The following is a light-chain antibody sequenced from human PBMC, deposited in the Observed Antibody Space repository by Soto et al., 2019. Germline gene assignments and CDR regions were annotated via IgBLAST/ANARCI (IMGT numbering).Light chain of an antibody. Sequence: VLTQSPGTLSLSPGDRATLSCRSSQSVNSNYLAWYQQKPGQAPRLLIFGASTRATGIPDRFRGSGSGTDFTLTINRLEPEDFAVYYCQQYGRTFGQGTKLEIK. V-gene: IGKV3-20*01. CDR2: GAS. J-gene: IGKJ2*01. CDR3: QQYGRT. CDR1: QSVNSNY.